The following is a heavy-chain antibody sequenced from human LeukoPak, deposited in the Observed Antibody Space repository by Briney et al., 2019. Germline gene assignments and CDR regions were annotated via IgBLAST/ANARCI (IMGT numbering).Heavy chain of an antibody. CDR2: INHSGST. CDR1: GGSFSGYY. V-gene: IGHV4-34*01. D-gene: IGHD3-10*01. J-gene: IGHJ6*02. Sequence: PSETLSLTCAVYGGSFSGYYWSWIRQPPGKGLEWIGEINHSGSTNYNPSLKSRVTISVDTSKNQFSLKLSSVTAADTAMYYCARGRITMVRGPSSVWGQGTTVTVSS. CDR3: ARGRITMVRGPSSV.